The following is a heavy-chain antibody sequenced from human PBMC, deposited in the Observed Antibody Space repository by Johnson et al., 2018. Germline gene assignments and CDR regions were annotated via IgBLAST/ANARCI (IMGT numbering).Heavy chain of an antibody. D-gene: IGHD3-10*01. CDR3: ARVTRGYYYMDV. CDR1: GFTFSSYG. Sequence: VQLVQSGGGVVQPGRSLRLSCAASGFTFSSYGMHWVRQAPGKGLEWVSGINSDGSSTSYADSVKGRFTISRDNAKNTLYLQMNSLRAEDTAVYYCARVTRGYYYMDVWGKGTTVTVSS. V-gene: IGHV3-74*02. J-gene: IGHJ6*03. CDR2: INSDGSST.